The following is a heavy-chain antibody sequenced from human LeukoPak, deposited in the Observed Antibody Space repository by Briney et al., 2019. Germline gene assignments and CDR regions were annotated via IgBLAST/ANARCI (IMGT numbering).Heavy chain of an antibody. D-gene: IGHD3-10*01. CDR2: IYPGDSDA. Sequence: GESLKISCNGSGYSFTSYWIVWVRQMPGKGLEWMGIIYPGDSDARYSPSFQGQVTISADKSISTAYLQWNSLKASDTAVYYCARIAALVRGVIRYFDYWGQGTLVTVSS. CDR3: ARIAALVRGVIRYFDY. J-gene: IGHJ4*02. CDR1: GYSFTSYW. V-gene: IGHV5-51*01.